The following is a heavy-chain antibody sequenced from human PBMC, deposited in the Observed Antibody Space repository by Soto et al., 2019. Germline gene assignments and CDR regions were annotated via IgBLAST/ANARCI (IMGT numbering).Heavy chain of an antibody. CDR3: ARDAGSYYGYYYYYGMDV. V-gene: IGHV1-2*04. CDR1: GYSFTGYY. J-gene: IGHJ6*02. Sequence: ASVKVSCKASGYSFTGYYMHWVRQAPGQGLEWMGWINPNSGGTNYAQKFQGWVTMTRDTSISTAYMELSRLRSDDTAVYYCARDAGSYYGYYYYYGMDVWGQGTTVTVSS. D-gene: IGHD3-10*01. CDR2: INPNSGGT.